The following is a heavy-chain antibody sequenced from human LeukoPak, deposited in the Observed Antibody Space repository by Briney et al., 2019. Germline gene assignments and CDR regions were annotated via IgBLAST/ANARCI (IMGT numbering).Heavy chain of an antibody. J-gene: IGHJ3*01. Sequence: PGGSLRLSCAASGFTFSTYAMTWVRQAAEKGLEWVSIINAGGGETYYADSVKGRFTISRDTSKNTLYLQMNSLRVEDTAVYYCGRDPNGDYFGAFEFWGQETLVTVSA. CDR1: GFTFSTYA. D-gene: IGHD4-17*01. V-gene: IGHV3-23*01. CDR3: GRDPNGDYFGAFEF. CDR2: INAGGGET.